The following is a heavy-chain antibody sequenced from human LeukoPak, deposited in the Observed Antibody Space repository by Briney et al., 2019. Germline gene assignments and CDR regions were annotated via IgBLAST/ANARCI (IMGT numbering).Heavy chain of an antibody. CDR2: IYYSGST. CDR3: ARGITSGYDIYYYYYYYMDV. J-gene: IGHJ6*03. D-gene: IGHD5-12*01. V-gene: IGHV4-59*01. CDR1: GGSISSYY. Sequence: SETLSLTCTVSGGSISSYYWSWIRQPPGKGLEWIGYIYYSGSTNYNPSLKSRVTISVDTSKNQFSLKLSSVTVADTAVYYCARGITSGYDIYYYYYYYMDVWGKGTTVTVSS.